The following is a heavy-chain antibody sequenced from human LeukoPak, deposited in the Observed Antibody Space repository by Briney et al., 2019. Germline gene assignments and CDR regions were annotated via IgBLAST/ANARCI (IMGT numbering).Heavy chain of an antibody. Sequence: GGSLRLSCAASGFTFSSYGMHWVRQAPGKGLQWVSSISTTSSHVYYADSVMGRFTISRDNAQNSVYLQMNSLRAEDTAVYSCATLLLGPIRSSAQSESDLWGQGTLVTVSS. D-gene: IGHD1-26*01. CDR3: ATLLLGPIRSSAQSESDL. V-gene: IGHV3-21*01. CDR2: ISTTSSHV. J-gene: IGHJ5*02. CDR1: GFTFSSYG.